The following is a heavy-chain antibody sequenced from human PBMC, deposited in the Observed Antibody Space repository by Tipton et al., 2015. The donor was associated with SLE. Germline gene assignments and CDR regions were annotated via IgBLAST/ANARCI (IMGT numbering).Heavy chain of an antibody. J-gene: IGHJ4*02. CDR3: ARVAYSSSWTRDY. CDR1: GGSFSGYY. Sequence: TLSLTCAVYGGSFSGYYWSWIRQPPGKGLEWIGEINHSGSTNYNPSLTGRVTISVDTSKNQLSLKLRSVTAADTAVYYCARVAYSSSWTRDYWGQGTLVTVSS. CDR2: INHSGST. D-gene: IGHD6-13*01. V-gene: IGHV4-34*01.